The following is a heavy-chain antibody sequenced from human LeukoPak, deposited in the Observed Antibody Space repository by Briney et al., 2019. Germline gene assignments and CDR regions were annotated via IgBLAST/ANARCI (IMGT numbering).Heavy chain of an antibody. CDR1: GFTFNNFD. CDR2: TSGSGGST. Sequence: GGSLRLSCAASGFTFNNFDMSWVRQAPGKGLEWVSATSGSGGSTYYADSVKGRFTISRDNSKNTLYLQMNSLRADDTALYYCAKRGSYDFWSGYYYDYWGRGTPVTVSS. CDR3: AKRGSYDFWSGYYYDY. J-gene: IGHJ4*02. V-gene: IGHV3-23*01. D-gene: IGHD3-3*01.